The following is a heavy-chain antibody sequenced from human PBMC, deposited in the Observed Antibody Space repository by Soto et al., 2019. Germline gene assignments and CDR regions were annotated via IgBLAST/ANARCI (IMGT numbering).Heavy chain of an antibody. Sequence: SETLSLTCEVSGYASSSGFYWAWIRQPPGKRLEWIGNIYFTGTTSYNPSLKTRVTMSVDTSKNQFSLRLSSVTAADTAVFYCARVRRIGMSGSPGDSWGQGTQVTVSS. D-gene: IGHD3-10*01. CDR3: ARVRRIGMSGSPGDS. J-gene: IGHJ4*02. V-gene: IGHV4-38-2*01. CDR2: IYFTGTT. CDR1: GYASSSGFY.